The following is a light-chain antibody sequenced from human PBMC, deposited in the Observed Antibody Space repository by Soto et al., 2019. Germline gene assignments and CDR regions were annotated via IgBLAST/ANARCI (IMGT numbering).Light chain of an antibody. V-gene: IGKV3-11*01. CDR1: QSVSSY. Sequence: EIVLTQSPATLSLSPGERATLSCRASQSVSSYLAWYQQKPGQAPRLLIYDASNRATGIPARFSGSGSGTDFTLSLSSLEPEAFPVSYGHQRSNWPYTFSQRTNLESK. J-gene: IGKJ2*01. CDR2: DAS. CDR3: HQRSNWPYT.